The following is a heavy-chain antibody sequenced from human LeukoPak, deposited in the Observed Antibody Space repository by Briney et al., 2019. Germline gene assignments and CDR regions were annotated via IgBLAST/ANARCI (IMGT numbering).Heavy chain of an antibody. Sequence: SGPALVKPAQTLTLTCTFSGFSLDTRQMCVVWIRQSPGKALEWLARIDWDDEMFYSRSLRTRLSISKDTSKNQVVLTVSNMHPVDTGIYYCARMTPDSPSFDFWGQGILVTVSS. CDR3: ARMTPDSPSFDF. D-gene: IGHD1-14*01. J-gene: IGHJ4*02. V-gene: IGHV2-70*17. CDR1: GFSLDTRQMC. CDR2: IDWDDEM.